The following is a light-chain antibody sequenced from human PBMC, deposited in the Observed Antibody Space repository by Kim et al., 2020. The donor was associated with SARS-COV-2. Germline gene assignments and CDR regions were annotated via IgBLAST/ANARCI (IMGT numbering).Light chain of an antibody. Sequence: LSPRERATLSCRDSQSVSSSYLAWYQQKPGQAPRLLIYGASSRATGIPDRFSGSGSGTDFTLTISRLEPEDFAVYYCQQYGSSPTFGQGTKVDIK. V-gene: IGKV3-20*01. CDR1: QSVSSSY. CDR2: GAS. CDR3: QQYGSSPT. J-gene: IGKJ1*01.